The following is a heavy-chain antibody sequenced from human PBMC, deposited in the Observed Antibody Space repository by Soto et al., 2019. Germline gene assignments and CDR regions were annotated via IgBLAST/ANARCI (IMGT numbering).Heavy chain of an antibody. Sequence: PGGSLRLSCSASGFTFSSYSMNWVRQAPGKGLEWVSYISPSGSTIYYADPVKGRFTISRDNAKSSLYLQMNSLRDEDTAVYYCARESSSSSRVSSGMDVWGQGTTVTVSS. CDR2: ISPSGSTI. CDR3: ARESSSSSRVSSGMDV. J-gene: IGHJ6*02. CDR1: GFTFSSYS. V-gene: IGHV3-48*02. D-gene: IGHD6-6*01.